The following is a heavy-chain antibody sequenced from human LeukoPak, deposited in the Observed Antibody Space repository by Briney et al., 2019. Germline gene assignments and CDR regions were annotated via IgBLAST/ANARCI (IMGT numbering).Heavy chain of an antibody. Sequence: SETLSLTCTVSGGSISSYYWSWIRQPPGKGLEWIGYIYYSGSTNYNPSLKSRVTISVDTSKNQFSLKLSSVTAAGTAVYYCARESRTGTTSPNYFDYWGQGTLVTVSS. V-gene: IGHV4-59*01. CDR2: IYYSGST. CDR1: GGSISSYY. J-gene: IGHJ4*02. CDR3: ARESRTGTTSPNYFDY. D-gene: IGHD1-1*01.